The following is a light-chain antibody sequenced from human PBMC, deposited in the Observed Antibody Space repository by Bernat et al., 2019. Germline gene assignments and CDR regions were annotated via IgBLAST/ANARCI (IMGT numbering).Light chain of an antibody. J-gene: IGKJ2*01. CDR1: RAINTF. Sequence: DIQLTQSPSSLSASVGDRVTITCRTSRAINTFLNWYQHRPGEAPKLLIYTTSILQSGVPSRFSGSGSGTDFTLTISGLQPDDFVTYYCQHSYSTPPSFGQGTKLEI. V-gene: IGKV1-39*01. CDR2: TTS. CDR3: QHSYSTPPS.